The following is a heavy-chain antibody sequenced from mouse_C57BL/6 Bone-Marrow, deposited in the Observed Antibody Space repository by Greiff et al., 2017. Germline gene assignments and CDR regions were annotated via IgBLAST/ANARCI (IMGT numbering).Heavy chain of an antibody. CDR2: ISSGGSYT. V-gene: IGHV5-6*01. J-gene: IGHJ2*01. CDR3: ARHHYGNYPLFDY. D-gene: IGHD2-1*01. CDR1: GFTFSSYG. Sequence: EVQGVESGGDLVKPGGSLKLSCAASGFTFSSYGMSWVRQTPDKRLEWVATISSGGSYTYYPDSVKGRFTISRDNAKNTLYLQMSSLKSEDTAMYYCARHHYGNYPLFDYWGQGTTLTVSS.